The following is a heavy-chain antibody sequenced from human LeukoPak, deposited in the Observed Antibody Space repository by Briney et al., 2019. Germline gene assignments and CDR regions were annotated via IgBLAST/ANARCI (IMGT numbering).Heavy chain of an antibody. Sequence: GGSLRLSCAASGFTFSTYWMSWVRQAPGKGLEWVAIINQDGSQKYYVDSVKGRLTISRDNAKNSLYLQMDSLRVEDTAVYHCAKDVAWGRMDLWGQGTLATVSS. CDR3: AKDVAWGRMDL. J-gene: IGHJ4*02. D-gene: IGHD3/OR15-3a*01. CDR1: GFTFSTYW. CDR2: INQDGSQK. V-gene: IGHV3-7*01.